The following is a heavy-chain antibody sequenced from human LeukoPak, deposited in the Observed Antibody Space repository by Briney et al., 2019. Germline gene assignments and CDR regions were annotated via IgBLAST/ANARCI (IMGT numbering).Heavy chain of an antibody. V-gene: IGHV3-43D*03. CDR3: ARDQGGGTSY. CDR1: GFTFDDYA. D-gene: IGHD2-15*01. CDR2: ISWDGGST. J-gene: IGHJ4*02. Sequence: GGSLRLSCAASGFTFDDYAMHWVRQAPGKGLEWVSLISWDGGSTYYADSVKGRFTISRDNAKNSLYLQMNSLRAEDTAIYYCARDQGGGTSYWGQGTLVTVSS.